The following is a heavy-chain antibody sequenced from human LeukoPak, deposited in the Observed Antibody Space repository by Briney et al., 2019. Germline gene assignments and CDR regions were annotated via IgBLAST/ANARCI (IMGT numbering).Heavy chain of an antibody. V-gene: IGHV1-18*01. CDR1: GYKFSSFG. CDR2: ISGYNGNT. D-gene: IGHD6-6*01. CDR3: ARDFDSSSSDF. Sequence: ASVKVSCKASGYKFSSFGISWVRQAPGQGLEWMGWISGYNGNTNYLQKLQGRVTMTTDTSTSTSYMELRSLRTDDTAVYYCARDFDSSSSDFWGLGTLVTVSS. J-gene: IGHJ4*02.